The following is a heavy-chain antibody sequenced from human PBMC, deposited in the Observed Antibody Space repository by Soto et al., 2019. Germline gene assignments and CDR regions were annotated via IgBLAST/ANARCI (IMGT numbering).Heavy chain of an antibody. V-gene: IGHV4-38-2*01. J-gene: IGHJ4*02. CDR3: ARTTAVPNTLRSRYFFDY. D-gene: IGHD4-17*01. CDR1: GDSISTGYY. Sequence: SETLSLTCAVSGDSISTGYYWAWIRQPPGKGLEWIGSIYHSGTTYYNPSLKSRVTISVDLSKNQFSLRLSSVTTADTALYYCARTTAVPNTLRSRYFFDYWGQGTLVTVSS. CDR2: IYHSGTT.